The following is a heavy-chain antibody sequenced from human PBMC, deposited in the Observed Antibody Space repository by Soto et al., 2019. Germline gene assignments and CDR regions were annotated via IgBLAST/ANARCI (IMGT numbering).Heavy chain of an antibody. J-gene: IGHJ5*02. CDR2: IYYSGST. CDR1: GGSISSYY. D-gene: IGHD6-19*01. Sequence: SETLSLTCTVSGGSISSYYWSWIRQPPGKGLEWIGYIYYSGSTNYNPSLKSRVTISVDTSKNQFSLKLSSVTAADTAVYYCARLGYSSGWPIHNWLDPCGQGTLVPVSS. CDR3: ARLGYSSGWPIHNWLDP. V-gene: IGHV4-59*01.